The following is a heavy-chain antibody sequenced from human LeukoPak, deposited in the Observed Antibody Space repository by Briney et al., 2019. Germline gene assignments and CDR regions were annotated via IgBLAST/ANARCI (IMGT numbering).Heavy chain of an antibody. CDR2: IGGDGTDT. CDR3: AKAYCGGDCYPGDY. Sequence: GGSLRLSCVVSGFTFDDYAMHWVRQAPGKGLEWVSPIGGDGTDTYYANSVKGRFTVSRDNSKKSLYLQMSSLRTEDTALYYCAKAYCGGDCYPGDYWGQGTLVTVSS. J-gene: IGHJ4*02. CDR1: GFTFDDYA. D-gene: IGHD2-21*02. V-gene: IGHV3-43*02.